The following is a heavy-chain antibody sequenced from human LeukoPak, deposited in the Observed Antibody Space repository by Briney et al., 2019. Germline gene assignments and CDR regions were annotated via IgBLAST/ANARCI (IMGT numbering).Heavy chain of an antibody. CDR1: GFTFSSYA. Sequence: GGSLRLSCAASGFTFSSYAMSWVRQAPGKGLEWVSAISGSGGSTYYADSVKGRFTISRDNSKNTLYLQMNSLGAEDTAVYYCAKDPGFWSGYLANYFDYWGQGTLVTVSS. D-gene: IGHD3-3*01. J-gene: IGHJ4*02. CDR2: ISGSGGST. CDR3: AKDPGFWSGYLANYFDY. V-gene: IGHV3-23*01.